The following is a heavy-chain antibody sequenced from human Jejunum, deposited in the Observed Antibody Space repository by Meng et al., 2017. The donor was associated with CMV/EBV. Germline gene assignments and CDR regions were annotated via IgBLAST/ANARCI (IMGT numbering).Heavy chain of an antibody. Sequence: WVRKATGKGVEWVSGIRNSGGSTYYADKEKGRLNKTRENYKKTLHLQINSLRAEDTAVYFCAKVPSIPNSSGYYYAKFYYGMDVWGQGTTVTVSS. J-gene: IGHJ6*02. CDR3: AKVPSIPNSSGYYYAKFYYGMDV. D-gene: IGHD3-22*01. CDR2: IRNSGGST. V-gene: IGHV3-23*01.